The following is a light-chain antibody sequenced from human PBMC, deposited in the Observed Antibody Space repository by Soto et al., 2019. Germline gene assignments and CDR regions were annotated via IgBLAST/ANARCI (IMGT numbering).Light chain of an antibody. CDR2: AAS. J-gene: IGKJ1*01. Sequence: SQLTQSPSSRCASVGDRVTITGRASQCIGSYLAWYQQKPGKAPKLLIYAASTLQSGVPSRFSGSGSGTDFTLTISSLQPAAFATYHCQQFNSYPWTFAQGTKVDIK. CDR3: QQFNSYPWT. CDR1: QCIGSY. V-gene: IGKV1-9*01.